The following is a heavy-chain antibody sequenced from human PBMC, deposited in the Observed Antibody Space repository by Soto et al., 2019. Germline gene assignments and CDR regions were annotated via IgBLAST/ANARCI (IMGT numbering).Heavy chain of an antibody. CDR2: ISTSGDTT. J-gene: IGHJ1*01. CDR1: GLSFSSSA. D-gene: IGHD3-22*01. CDR3: RGVYDSSGVYFHH. V-gene: IGHV3-23*01. Sequence: PWGSMRISSAACGLSFSSSAFGWVVQAQGKGLECVSSISTSGDTTSDADSVKGQFTISRDNSKNTLFLQMNSLRAEDTAVYYCRGVYDSSGVYFHHWGQGTLVTVSS.